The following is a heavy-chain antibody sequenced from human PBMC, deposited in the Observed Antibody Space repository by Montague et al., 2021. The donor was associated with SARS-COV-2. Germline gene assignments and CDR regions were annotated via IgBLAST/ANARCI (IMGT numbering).Heavy chain of an antibody. D-gene: IGHD3-10*01. Sequence: ETLSLTCTVSGGSISSSSYYWGWIRQPPGKGLEWIGSIYYSGSTYYNPSLKSRVTISVDTSKNQFSLKLSSATAADTAVYYCARLPDLLLWFGEALDYWGQGTLVTVSS. CDR3: ARLPDLLLWFGEALDY. CDR1: GGSISSSSYY. J-gene: IGHJ4*02. CDR2: IYYSGST. V-gene: IGHV4-39*01.